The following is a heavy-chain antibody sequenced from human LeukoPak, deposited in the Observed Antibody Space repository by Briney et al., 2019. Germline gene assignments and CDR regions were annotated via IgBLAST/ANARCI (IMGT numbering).Heavy chain of an antibody. CDR2: IRYDGSNK. D-gene: IGHD2-2*01. CDR1: GFTFSSYG. J-gene: IGHJ4*02. CDR3: AKPPRCSSTSCWLIFDY. V-gene: IGHV3-30*02. Sequence: GGSLRLSCAASGFTFSSYGMHWVRQAPGKGLEWVAFIRYDGSNKYYADSVKGRFTISRDNSKNTLYLQMNSLRAEDTAVYYCAKPPRCSSTSCWLIFDYWGQGTLVTVSS.